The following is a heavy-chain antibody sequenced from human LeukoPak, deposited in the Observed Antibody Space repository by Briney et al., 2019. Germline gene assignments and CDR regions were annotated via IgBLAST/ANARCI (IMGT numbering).Heavy chain of an antibody. CDR1: GGSISSYY. V-gene: IGHV4-59*01. J-gene: IGHJ4*02. CDR3: ARGIKWYYDSSGYLTYYFDY. CDR2: IYYSGST. Sequence: SETLSLTCTVSGGSISSYYWIWLRQPPGKGLEWVGYIYYSGSTNYNPSLKSRVIISVDTSKNQFSLKLSSVTAADTAVYYCARGIKWYYDSSGYLTYYFDYWGQGTLVTVSS. D-gene: IGHD3-22*01.